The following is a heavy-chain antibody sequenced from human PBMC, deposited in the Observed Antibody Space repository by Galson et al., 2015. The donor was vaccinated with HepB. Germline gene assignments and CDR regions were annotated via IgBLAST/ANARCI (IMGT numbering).Heavy chain of an antibody. Sequence: SLRLSCAASGFTFSDYYMSWIRQAPGKGLEWVSYISSSSSYTNYADSVKGRFTISRDNAKNSLYLQMNSLRAEDTAVYYCARVHSVSQWLVGNYYYYYGMDVWGQGTTVTVSS. D-gene: IGHD6-19*01. CDR1: GFTFSDYY. J-gene: IGHJ6*02. V-gene: IGHV3-11*06. CDR2: ISSSSSYT. CDR3: ARVHSVSQWLVGNYYYYYGMDV.